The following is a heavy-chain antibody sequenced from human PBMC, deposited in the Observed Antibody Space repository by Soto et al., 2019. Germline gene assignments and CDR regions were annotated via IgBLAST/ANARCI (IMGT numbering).Heavy chain of an antibody. D-gene: IGHD2-2*01. V-gene: IGHV3-33*01. CDR3: ARDSRLTRGYCSSTSCYGDWLDP. Sequence: GGSLSLSCAASGFNFSSYGMHWVRQAPGKGLEWVAVLWYDGSNKYYADSVKGRFTISRDNSKNTLYLQMNSLRAEDTAVYYCARDSRLTRGYCSSTSCYGDWLDPWGQGTLVTVSS. J-gene: IGHJ5*02. CDR2: LWYDGSNK. CDR1: GFNFSSYG.